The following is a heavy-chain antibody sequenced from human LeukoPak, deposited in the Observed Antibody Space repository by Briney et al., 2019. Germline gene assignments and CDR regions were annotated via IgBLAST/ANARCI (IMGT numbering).Heavy chain of an antibody. CDR3: ARGSTYYDSSGQVPFDY. V-gene: IGHV3-48*01. D-gene: IGHD3-22*01. CDR2: ISSSSSTI. CDR1: GFTFSTYS. Sequence: GGSLRLSCAASGFTFSTYSMNWVRQAPGKGLEWVSYISSSSSTIYYADSVKGRFTISRDSAKNSLYLQMNSLRAEDTAVYYCARGSTYYDSSGQVPFDYWGQGTLVTVSS. J-gene: IGHJ4*02.